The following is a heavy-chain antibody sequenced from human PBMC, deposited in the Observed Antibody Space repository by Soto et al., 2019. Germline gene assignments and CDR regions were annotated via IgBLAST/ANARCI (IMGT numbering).Heavy chain of an antibody. V-gene: IGHV4-31*03. CDR2: IYYSGST. J-gene: IGHJ6*03. CDR1: GGSIGSGGYY. D-gene: IGHD1-20*01. Sequence: QVQLQESGPGLVKPSQTLSLTCTVSGGSIGSGGYYWSWIRQHPGKGLEWIGYIYYSGSTYYNPSLKSRVTISVDTSKNQFSLKLSSVTAADTAVYYCATLSITGNNYYYYYMDVWGKGTTVTVSS. CDR3: ATLSITGNNYYYYYMDV.